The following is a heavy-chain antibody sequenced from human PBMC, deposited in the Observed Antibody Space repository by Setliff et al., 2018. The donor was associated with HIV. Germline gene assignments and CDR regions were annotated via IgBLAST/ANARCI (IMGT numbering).Heavy chain of an antibody. V-gene: IGHV4-39*01. CDR3: ARIVRWELVATSTFFYYYMDV. D-gene: IGHD1-26*01. Sequence: ASETLSLTCTVSGASISSSSHHWAWIRQPPGKGLEYIGNIYYTGSPHHNPSLESRVATSVDTSKNQFSLKLSSVTAADTAVYYCARIVRWELVATSTFFYYYMDVWGKGTTVTVSS. J-gene: IGHJ6*03. CDR1: GASISSSSHH. CDR2: IYYTGSP.